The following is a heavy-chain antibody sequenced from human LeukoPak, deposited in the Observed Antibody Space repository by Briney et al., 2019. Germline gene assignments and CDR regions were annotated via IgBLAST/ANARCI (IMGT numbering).Heavy chain of an antibody. V-gene: IGHV4-59*01. Sequence: SETLSLTCTVSGGSISSYYWSWIRQPPGKGLEWIGYIYYSGSTNYNPSLKSRVTISVDTSKNQFSLKLSSVTAADTAVYYCARGGGFGGVIVYYFDYWGQGTLVTVSS. J-gene: IGHJ4*02. CDR2: IYYSGST. D-gene: IGHD3-16*02. CDR3: ARGGGFGGVIVYYFDY. CDR1: GGSISSYY.